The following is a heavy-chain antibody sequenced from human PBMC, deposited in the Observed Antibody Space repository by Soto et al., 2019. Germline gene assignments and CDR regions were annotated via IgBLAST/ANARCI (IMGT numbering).Heavy chain of an antibody. D-gene: IGHD5-18*01. V-gene: IGHV4-31*03. J-gene: IGHJ4*02. CDR1: GGSISSGGYY. CDR3: AREAIQLWSGIFDY. Sequence: SETLSLTCTVSGGSISSGGYYWSWIRQHPGKGLEWIGYIYYSGSTYYNPSLKSRVTISVDTSKNQFSLKLSSVTAADTAVYYCAREAIQLWSGIFDYWGQGTLVTVSS. CDR2: IYYSGST.